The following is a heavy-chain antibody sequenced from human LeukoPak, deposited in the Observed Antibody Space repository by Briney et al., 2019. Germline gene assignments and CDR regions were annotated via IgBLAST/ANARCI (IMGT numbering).Heavy chain of an antibody. V-gene: IGHV4-34*01. Sequence: PSETLSLTCAVYGGFFRGYYWSWIRQPPGKGLEWIGEINHSGSTNYNPSLKSRVTISVDTSKNQFSLKLSSVTAADTAVYYCARGGSPDLLWFGELSHEGVGMDVWGQGTTVTVSS. J-gene: IGHJ6*02. D-gene: IGHD3-10*01. CDR2: INHSGST. CDR3: ARGGSPDLLWFGELSHEGVGMDV. CDR1: GGFFRGYY.